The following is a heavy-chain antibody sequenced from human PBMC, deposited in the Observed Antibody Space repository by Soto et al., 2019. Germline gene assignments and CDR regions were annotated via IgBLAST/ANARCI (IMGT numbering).Heavy chain of an antibody. CDR3: ERAIPFRESWERLLHHADY. CDR1: GFTFRSYG. CDR2: ISYDGSNK. D-gene: IGHD1-26*01. V-gene: IGHV3-30*03. J-gene: IGHJ4*01. Sequence: SLSLSCASSGFTFRSYGMHWVRQAPGKGLEWVAVISYDGSNKYYADSVKGRFTISRDNSKNTLYLQMNSLRAEDTAVYDCERAIPFRESWERLLHHADYW.